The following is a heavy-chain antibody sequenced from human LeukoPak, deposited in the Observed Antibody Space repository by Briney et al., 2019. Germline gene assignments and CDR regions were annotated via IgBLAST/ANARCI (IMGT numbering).Heavy chain of an antibody. V-gene: IGHV3-7*01. D-gene: IGHD1-26*01. Sequence: PGGSLRLSCAASRFTFSGYWMSWVRQTPEKGLEWVANIKQDGYEKYYVDSVKGRFTISRDNAKNSLYLQMNGLRADDTAVYYCARDKIVGPTTLDYWGQGTLVTVSS. CDR3: ARDKIVGPTTLDY. CDR2: IKQDGYEK. J-gene: IGHJ4*02. CDR1: RFTFSGYW.